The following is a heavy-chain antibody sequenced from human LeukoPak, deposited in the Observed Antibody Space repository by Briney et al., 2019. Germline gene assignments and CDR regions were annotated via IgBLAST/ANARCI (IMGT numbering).Heavy chain of an antibody. D-gene: IGHD6-19*01. J-gene: IGHJ4*02. CDR3: ARHEKSSGWYYDY. CDR1: GGSISNYY. CDR2: IYYSGST. Sequence: PSETLSLTCTVSGGSISNYYWSWIRQPPGKGLECIGYIYYSGSTNYNPSLKSRVTISVDTSKNQFSLKLTSVTAADTAVYYCARHEKSSGWYYDYWGQGTLVTVSS. V-gene: IGHV4-59*08.